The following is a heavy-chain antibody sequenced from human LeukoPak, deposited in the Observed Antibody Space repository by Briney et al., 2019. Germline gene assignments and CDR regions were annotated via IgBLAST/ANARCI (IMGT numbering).Heavy chain of an antibody. J-gene: IGHJ1*01. CDR1: SGFISSYY. D-gene: IGHD6-19*01. CDR3: ARHERSGWDSEYFQH. V-gene: IGHV4-59*08. Sequence: KSSETLSLTCIVSSGFISSYYWSWIRQPPGKGLEWIGYIYYSGRTNYNPSLKSRVTISVDTSKNQFSLKLSSVTAADTAVYYCARHERSGWDSEYFQHWGQGTLVTVSS. CDR2: IYYSGRT.